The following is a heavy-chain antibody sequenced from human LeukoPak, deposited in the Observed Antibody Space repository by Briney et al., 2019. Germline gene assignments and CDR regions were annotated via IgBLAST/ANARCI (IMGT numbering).Heavy chain of an antibody. V-gene: IGHV1-18*04. J-gene: IGHJ4*02. D-gene: IGHD3-3*01. CDR2: ISAYNGNT. CDR1: GYTFTSYG. CDR3: ATGVFRFLVDY. Sequence: GASVKVSCKASGYTFTSYGISWVRQAPGQGLEWMGWISAYNGNTNYAQKLQGRVTVTEDTSTDTAYMELSSLRSEDTAVYYCATGVFRFLVDYWGQGTLVTVSS.